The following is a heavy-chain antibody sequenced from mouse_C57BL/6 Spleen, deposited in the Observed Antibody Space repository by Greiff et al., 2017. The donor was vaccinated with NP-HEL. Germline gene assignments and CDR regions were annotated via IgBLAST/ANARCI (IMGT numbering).Heavy chain of an antibody. Sequence: EVQLVESGGDLVKPGGSLKLSCAASGFTFSSYGMSWVRQTPDKRLEWVATISSGGSYTYYPDSVKGRFTISRDNAKNTLYLQMSSLKSEDTAMYYCARQWRVLRLYYFDYWGQGTTLTVSS. CDR2: ISSGGSYT. CDR3: ARQWRVLRLYYFDY. CDR1: GFTFSSYG. D-gene: IGHD2-4*01. V-gene: IGHV5-6*01. J-gene: IGHJ2*01.